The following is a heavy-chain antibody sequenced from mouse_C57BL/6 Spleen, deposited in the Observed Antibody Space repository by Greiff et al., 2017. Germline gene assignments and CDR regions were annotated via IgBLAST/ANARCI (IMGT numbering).Heavy chain of an antibody. V-gene: IGHV14-4*01. CDR1: GFNIKDDY. D-gene: IGHD2-4*01. J-gene: IGHJ2*01. CDR3: TTWDYDNY. Sequence: EVHLVESGAELVRPGASVKLSCTASGFNIKDDYMHWVKQRPEQGLEWIGWLDPENGDTEYASKFQGKATITAETSSNTAYLQLSSLTSEDTAVYYCTTWDYDNYWGQGTTLTVSA. CDR2: LDPENGDT.